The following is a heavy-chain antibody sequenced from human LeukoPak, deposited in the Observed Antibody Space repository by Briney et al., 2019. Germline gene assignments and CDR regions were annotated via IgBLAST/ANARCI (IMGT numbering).Heavy chain of an antibody. J-gene: IGHJ6*02. D-gene: IGHD2-2*01. CDR2: INPNSGGT. CDR1: GYTFTGYY. V-gene: IGHV1-2*02. CDR3: ARGHGFRSTYYYYYGMDV. Sequence: ASVKVSCKASGYTFTGYYMHWVRQAPGQGLEWMGWINPNSGGTNYAQKFQGRVTMTRDTSISTAYMELSRLRSDDTAVYYCARGHGFRSTYYYYYGMDVWGQGTTVTVSS.